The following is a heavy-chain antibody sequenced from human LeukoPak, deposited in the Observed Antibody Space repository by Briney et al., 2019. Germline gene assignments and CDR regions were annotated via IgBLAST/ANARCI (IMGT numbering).Heavy chain of an antibody. J-gene: IGHJ4*02. V-gene: IGHV3-49*03. D-gene: IGHD3-22*01. CDR3: TRADYDSSGYYAPSALHFDY. Sequence: GGSLRPSCTASGFTFGDYAMSWFRQAPGKGLEWVGFIRSKAYGGTTEYAASVKGRFTISRDDSKSIAYLQMNSLKTEDTAVYYCTRADYDSSGYYAPSALHFDYWGQGTLVTVSS. CDR1: GFTFGDYA. CDR2: IRSKAYGGTT.